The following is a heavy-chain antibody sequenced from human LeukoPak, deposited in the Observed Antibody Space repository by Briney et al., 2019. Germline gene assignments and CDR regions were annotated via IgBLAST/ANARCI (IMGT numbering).Heavy chain of an antibody. CDR1: GGSISSSSYY. CDR2: IYYSGST. V-gene: IGHV4-39*07. CDR3: ARSNRGRELAHRSDY. J-gene: IGHJ4*02. Sequence: SETLSLTCTVSGGSISSSSYYWGWIRQPPGKGLEWIGSIYYSGSTYYNPSLKSRVTISVDTSKNQFSLKLSSVTAADTAVYYCARSNRGRELAHRSDYWGQGTLVTVSS. D-gene: IGHD1-26*01.